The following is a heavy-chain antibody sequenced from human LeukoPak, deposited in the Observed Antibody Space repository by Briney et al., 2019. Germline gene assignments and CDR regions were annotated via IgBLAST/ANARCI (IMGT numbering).Heavy chain of an antibody. J-gene: IGHJ4*02. Sequence: PSETLSLTCSVSGGSINSYFWSWIRQPPGKGLEWIGYIYYSGSTNYNPSLKSRVTISVDTSKNQFSLKLSSVTAADTAVYYCARGVQRLPPDYWGQGTLVTVSS. CDR2: IYYSGST. V-gene: IGHV4-59*01. CDR3: ARGVQRLPPDY. CDR1: GGSINSYF. D-gene: IGHD4/OR15-4a*01.